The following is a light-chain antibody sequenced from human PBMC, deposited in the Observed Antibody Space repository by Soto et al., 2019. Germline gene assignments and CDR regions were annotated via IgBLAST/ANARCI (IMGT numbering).Light chain of an antibody. Sequence: DIQMTQSPSTLSGSVGDRVTIPCRASQTISSWLAWYQQKPGKAPKLLIYKASTLKSGVPSRFSGSGSGTEFTLTISSLQPDDFATYYCQHYHSYSEAFGQGTKVDIK. J-gene: IGKJ1*01. CDR2: KAS. CDR1: QTISSW. CDR3: QHYHSYSEA. V-gene: IGKV1-5*03.